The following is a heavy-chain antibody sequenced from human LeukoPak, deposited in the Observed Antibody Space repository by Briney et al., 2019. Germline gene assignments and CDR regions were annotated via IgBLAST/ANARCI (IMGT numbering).Heavy chain of an antibody. CDR3: ARDYTKDY. Sequence: GGSLLLSCAASGFTFSSYSMNWVRQAPGKGLEWVSYISSSSSTIYYADSVKGRFTISRDNAKNSLYLQMNSLRAEDTAVYYCARDYTKDYWGQGTLVTVSS. CDR1: GFTFSSYS. V-gene: IGHV3-48*04. D-gene: IGHD3-16*01. CDR2: ISSSSSTI. J-gene: IGHJ4*02.